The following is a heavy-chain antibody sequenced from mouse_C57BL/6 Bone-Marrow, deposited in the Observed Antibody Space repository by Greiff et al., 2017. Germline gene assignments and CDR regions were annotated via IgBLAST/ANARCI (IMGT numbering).Heavy chain of an antibody. CDR1: GFNIKDDY. J-gene: IGHJ2*01. D-gene: IGHD2-3*01. CDR2: IDPENGDT. Sequence: VQLKESGAELVRPGASVKLSCTASGFNIKDDYMHWVKQRPEQGLEWIGWIDPENGDTEYASKFQGKATITADTSSNTAYLQLSSLTSEDTAVYYCTTCRWLLPYFDYWGQGTTLTVSS. V-gene: IGHV14-4*01. CDR3: TTCRWLLPYFDY.